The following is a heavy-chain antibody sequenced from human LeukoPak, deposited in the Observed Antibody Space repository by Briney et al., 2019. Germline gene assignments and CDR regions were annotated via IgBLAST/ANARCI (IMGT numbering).Heavy chain of an antibody. CDR3: ARSIAYWGGDCYSFDY. Sequence: PSETLSLTCTVPGGSIISGYYYWSWIRQPPGKGLEWIGDIYYSWITKYNPDLKSRVTISVDTSKNQFSLKLSSVTAADTAVYYCARSIAYWGGDCYSFDYWGQGTLVTASS. CDR1: GGSIISGYYY. D-gene: IGHD2-21*02. CDR2: IYYSWIT. J-gene: IGHJ4*02. V-gene: IGHV4-30-4*01.